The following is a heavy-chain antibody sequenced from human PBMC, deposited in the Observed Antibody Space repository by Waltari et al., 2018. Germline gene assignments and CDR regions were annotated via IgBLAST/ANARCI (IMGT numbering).Heavy chain of an antibody. D-gene: IGHD3-16*01. J-gene: IGHJ5*01. CDR2: VNPRNGHT. CDR3: ARGGRYAISWFDF. CDR1: GYTFTSFA. V-gene: IGHV1-18*01. Sequence: QVHLVQPGGEVRKSGASVRVSCKTSGYTFTSFAITWVRQAPGQGLEWMGWVNPRNGHTNLLQALQGRLTLTTDSSTATAYMELRNLTSDDTAIYYCARGGRYAISWFDFWGQGTPVTVSS.